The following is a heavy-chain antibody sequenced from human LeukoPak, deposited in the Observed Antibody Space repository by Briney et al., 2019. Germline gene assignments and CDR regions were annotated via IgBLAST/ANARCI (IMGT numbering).Heavy chain of an antibody. CDR1: GFTFDDYG. J-gene: IGHJ5*02. D-gene: IGHD3-10*01. V-gene: IGHV3-20*04. Sequence: GGSLRLSCAASGFTFDDYGMSWVRQAPGKGLEWVSDINWNGDSTGYADSVKGRFTISRDNAKNSLYLQMNSLRAEDTAVYYCARDPEEWEGLWFGELLSTHNWFDPWGQGTLVTVSS. CDR2: INWNGDST. CDR3: ARDPEEWEGLWFGELLSTHNWFDP.